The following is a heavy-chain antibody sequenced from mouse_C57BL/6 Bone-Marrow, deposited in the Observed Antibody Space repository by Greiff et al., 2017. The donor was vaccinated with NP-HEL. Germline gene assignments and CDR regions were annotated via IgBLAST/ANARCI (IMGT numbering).Heavy chain of an antibody. Sequence: VQLQQPGAELVMPGASVKLSCKASGYTFTSYWMHWVKQRPGQDLEWIGEIDPSDSYTNYNQKFKGKSTLTVDKSSSTAYMQLSSLTSEDSAVYYCARKRAYFDVWGTGTTVTVSS. J-gene: IGHJ1*03. CDR1: GYTFTSYW. CDR3: ARKRAYFDV. CDR2: IDPSDSYT. V-gene: IGHV1-69*01. D-gene: IGHD3-3*01.